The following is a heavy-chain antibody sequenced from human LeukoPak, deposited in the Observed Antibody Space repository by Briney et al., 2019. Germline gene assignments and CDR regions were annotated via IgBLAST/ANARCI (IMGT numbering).Heavy chain of an antibody. J-gene: IGHJ4*02. CDR3: ARVPGGLAAAGNY. CDR2: IIPIFGTA. D-gene: IGHD6-13*01. CDR1: GGTFSSYA. Sequence: SAKVSCKASGGTFSSYAISWVRQAPGQGLEWMGGIIPIFGTANYAQKFQGRVTITADESTSTAHMELSSLRSEDTAVYYCARVPGGLAAAGNYWGQGTLVTVSS. V-gene: IGHV1-69*01.